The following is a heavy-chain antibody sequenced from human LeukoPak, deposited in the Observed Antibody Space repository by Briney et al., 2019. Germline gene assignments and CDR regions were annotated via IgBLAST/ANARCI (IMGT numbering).Heavy chain of an antibody. CDR2: ISGSGGST. CDR3: ARDRALYDSRRGYYYTEDDY. D-gene: IGHD3-22*01. Sequence: GGSLRLSCAASGFTFSSYAMSWVRQAPGKGLEWVSAISGSGGSTYYADSVKGRFTISRDNSKSSLYLQMNSLRADDTAVYYCARDRALYDSRRGYYYTEDDYWGQGTLVTVSS. V-gene: IGHV3-23*01. J-gene: IGHJ4*02. CDR1: GFTFSSYA.